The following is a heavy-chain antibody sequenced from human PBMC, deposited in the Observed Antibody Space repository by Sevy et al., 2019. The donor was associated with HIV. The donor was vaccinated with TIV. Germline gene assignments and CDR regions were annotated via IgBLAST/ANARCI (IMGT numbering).Heavy chain of an antibody. Sequence: GGPLRLSCAASGFSLSDHAVSWVRQTPGKGLEWLAVISSNGRNQYYADPVMGRFTISKDDSKKTLYLQRNSLRAEDTAVYYCARFVGYCSGGRCSIIDFWGQGALVTVSS. CDR3: ARFVGYCSGGRCSIIDF. CDR1: GFSLSDHA. CDR2: ISSNGRNQ. V-gene: IGHV3-30*04. J-gene: IGHJ4*02. D-gene: IGHD2-15*01.